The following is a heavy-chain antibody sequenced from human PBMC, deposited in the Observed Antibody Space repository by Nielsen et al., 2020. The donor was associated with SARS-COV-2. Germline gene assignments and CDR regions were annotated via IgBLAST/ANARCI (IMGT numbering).Heavy chain of an antibody. Sequence: GGSLRLSCAASGLTFSSYGMHWVRQAPGKGLEWVAVISYDGSNKYYADSVKGRFTISRDNSKNTLYLQMNSLRAEDTAVYYCGRSSWGLRYYYYGMDVWGQGTTVTVSS. CDR1: GLTFSSYG. CDR2: ISYDGSNK. D-gene: IGHD6-13*01. J-gene: IGHJ6*02. V-gene: IGHV3-30*19. CDR3: GRSSWGLRYYYYGMDV.